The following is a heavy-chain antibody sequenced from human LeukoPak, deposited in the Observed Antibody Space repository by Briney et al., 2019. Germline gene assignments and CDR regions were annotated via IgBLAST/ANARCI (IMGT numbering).Heavy chain of an antibody. CDR3: AKHLTITMIESCDY. V-gene: IGHV3-23*01. J-gene: IGHJ4*02. CDR2: ISGSGGST. Sequence: GGSLRLSCAASGFTFSSYAMSWVCQAPGKGLEWVSAISGSGGSTYYADSVKGRFTISRDNSKNTLYLQMNSLRAEDTAVYYCAKHLTITMIESCDYWGQGTLVTVSS. CDR1: GFTFSSYA. D-gene: IGHD3-22*01.